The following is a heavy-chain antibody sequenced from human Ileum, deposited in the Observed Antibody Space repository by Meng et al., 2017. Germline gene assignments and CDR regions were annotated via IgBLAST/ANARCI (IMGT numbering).Heavy chain of an antibody. CDR2: IKRDGSEK. CDR3: ARDLPYTDSSGYWSGAFDI. V-gene: IGHV3-7*01. D-gene: IGHD3-22*01. J-gene: IGHJ3*02. CDR1: GIPFSAYW. Sequence: GESLKISCAASGIPFSAYWMIWVRQAPGKGLEWVANIKRDGSEKYYVDSMKGRFTISRDNAKNSLYLQMNSLRPEDTELYYCARDLPYTDSSGYWSGAFDIWGQGTMVTVSS.